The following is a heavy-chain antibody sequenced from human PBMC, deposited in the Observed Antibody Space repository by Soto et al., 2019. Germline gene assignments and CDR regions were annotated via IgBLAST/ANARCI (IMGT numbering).Heavy chain of an antibody. D-gene: IGHD1-7*01. CDR3: ARSDIAGTTTILGSLGWFDP. V-gene: IGHV1-69*02. CDR2: IIPILGIA. J-gene: IGHJ5*02. CDR1: GGTFSSYT. Sequence: QVQLVQSGAEVKKPGSSVKVSGKASGGTFSSYTISWVRQAPGQGLEWMGRIIPILGIANYAQKFQVRVTITADKSTSTAYMELIRLRSEDTAVYYCARSDIAGTTTILGSLGWFDPWGQGTLVTVSS.